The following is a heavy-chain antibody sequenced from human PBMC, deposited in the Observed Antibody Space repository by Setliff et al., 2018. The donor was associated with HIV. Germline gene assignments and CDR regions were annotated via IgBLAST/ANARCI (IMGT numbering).Heavy chain of an antibody. CDR1: GDTVTEPS. CDR3: ARGPHCSSTSCFGGFDY. CDR2: INPSGGST. J-gene: IGHJ4*02. V-gene: IGHV1-46*01. Sequence: ASVKVSCKVSGDTVTEPSMQWVRQAPGQGLEWMGIINPSGGSTTYTQKFQGTGTMTRDTSTSTVYMELSSLRSEDTAVYYCARGPHCSSTSCFGGFDYWGQGTLVTVSS. D-gene: IGHD2-2*01.